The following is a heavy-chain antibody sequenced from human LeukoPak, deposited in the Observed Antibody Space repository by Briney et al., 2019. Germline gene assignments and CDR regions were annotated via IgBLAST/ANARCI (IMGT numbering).Heavy chain of an antibody. J-gene: IGHJ4*02. V-gene: IGHV1-2*06. CDR2: INPNSGGT. CDR1: GYTFTGYY. CDR3: ARDDYDSSGYYDY. D-gene: IGHD3-22*01. Sequence: ASVKVSCKASGYTFTGYYMHWVRQAPGQGLEWMGRINPNSGGTNYAQKFQGRVTMTRDTSIGTAYMELSRLRSDDTAVYYCARDDYDSSGYYDYWGQGTLVTVSS.